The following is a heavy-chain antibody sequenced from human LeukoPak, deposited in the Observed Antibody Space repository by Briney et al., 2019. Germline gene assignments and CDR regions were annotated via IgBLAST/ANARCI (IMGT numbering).Heavy chain of an antibody. J-gene: IGHJ6*02. Sequence: SETLSLTCAGYDGSFSGFYWSWIRQPPGKGLEWIGEIDHRGSTNYNPSLKSRVTISVDTSKNHFSLNLSSVTAADTAVYYCARPSKGFYYYGMDVWGQGTTGTVSS. CDR3: ARPSKGFYYYGMDV. CDR1: DGSFSGFY. V-gene: IGHV4-34*01. CDR2: IDHRGST.